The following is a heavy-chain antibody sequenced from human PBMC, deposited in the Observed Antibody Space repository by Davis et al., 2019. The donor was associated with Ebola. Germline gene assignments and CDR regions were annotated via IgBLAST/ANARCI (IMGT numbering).Heavy chain of an antibody. CDR2: INHSGST. Sequence: MPSETLSLTCAVYGGSFSGYYWTWIRQPPGTGLEWIGEINHSGSTYYNPSLKSRVTISVDRSKNQFSLKLSSVTAADTAVYYCASLWFGELLFYYWGQGTLVTVSS. V-gene: IGHV4-34*01. CDR1: GGSFSGYY. CDR3: ASLWFGELLFYY. J-gene: IGHJ4*02. D-gene: IGHD3-10*01.